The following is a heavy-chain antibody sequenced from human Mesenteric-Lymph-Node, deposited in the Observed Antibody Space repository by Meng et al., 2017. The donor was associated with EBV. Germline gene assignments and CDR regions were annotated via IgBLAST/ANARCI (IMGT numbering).Heavy chain of an antibody. D-gene: IGHD3-22*01. CDR1: GGTFSSYA. CDR3: ATYYYDSSAYFD. V-gene: IGHV1-69*01. CDR2: IIPIFSTA. Sequence: QGAAGESGAEGKKPGSRGKVSCKASGGTFSSYAISWVRQAPGKGLEWMGGIIPIFSTANYAQKLQGRVTITADESTSTAYMELNSLRSEDTAVYYCATYYYDSSAYFDWGQGTLVTVSS. J-gene: IGHJ4*02.